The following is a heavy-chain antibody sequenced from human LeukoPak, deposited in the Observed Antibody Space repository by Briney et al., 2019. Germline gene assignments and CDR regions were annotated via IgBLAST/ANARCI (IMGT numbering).Heavy chain of an antibody. V-gene: IGHV4-34*01. Sequence: PSETLSLTCAVYGGSFSGYYWSWIRQPPGKGLEWIGEINHSGSTNYNPSLKSRVTISVDTSKNQLSLKLSSVTAADTAVYYCASLVATTRRFDYWGQGTLVTVSS. CDR1: GGSFSGYY. D-gene: IGHD5-12*01. J-gene: IGHJ4*02. CDR2: INHSGST. CDR3: ASLVATTRRFDY.